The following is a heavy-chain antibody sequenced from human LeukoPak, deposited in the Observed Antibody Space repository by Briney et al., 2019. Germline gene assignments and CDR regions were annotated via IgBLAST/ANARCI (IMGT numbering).Heavy chain of an antibody. CDR1: GHSITDFA. CDR3: ARMTTGKFEY. V-gene: IGHV1-3*01. Sequence: ASVKVSCKASGHSITDFAMRWVRQAPGQRFEWMGWINGANGNIRYSQKFQGRVTLTRDTAANTAYMELSSLRSEDTAVYYCARMTTGKFEYWGQGTLVTVSS. J-gene: IGHJ4*02. CDR2: INGANGNI. D-gene: IGHD3-10*01.